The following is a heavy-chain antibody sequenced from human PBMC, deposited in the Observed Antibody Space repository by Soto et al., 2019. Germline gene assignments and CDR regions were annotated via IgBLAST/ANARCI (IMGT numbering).Heavy chain of an antibody. CDR3: ARDEGSSWSYAFDI. V-gene: IGHV1-69*13. CDR2: IIPIFGTA. Sequence: EASVKVSCKASGGTFSSYAISWVRQAPGQGLEWMGGIIPIFGTANYAQKFQGRVTITADESTSTAYMELSSLRSEDTAVYYCARDEGSSWSYAFDIWGQGTMVTVSS. D-gene: IGHD6-13*01. J-gene: IGHJ3*02. CDR1: GGTFSSYA.